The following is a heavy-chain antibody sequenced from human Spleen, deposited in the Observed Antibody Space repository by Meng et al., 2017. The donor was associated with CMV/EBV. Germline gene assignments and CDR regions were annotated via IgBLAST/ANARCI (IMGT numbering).Heavy chain of an antibody. D-gene: IGHD2-2*01. V-gene: IGHV3-30*04. CDR2: ISYDGRNY. CDR3: ARDRMTSTSCYWFDP. Sequence: GGSLRLSCAASGFTFSSYSMHWARQAPGKGLEWVALISYDGRNYYNEDSVKGRFTISRDNAKNSLYLQMNSLRAEDTALYYCARDRMTSTSCYWFDPLGPGTLVTVSS. J-gene: IGHJ5*02. CDR1: GFTFSSYS.